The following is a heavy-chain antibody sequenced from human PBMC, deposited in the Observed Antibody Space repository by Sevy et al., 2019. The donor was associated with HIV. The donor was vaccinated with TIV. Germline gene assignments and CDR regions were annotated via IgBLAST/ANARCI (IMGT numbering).Heavy chain of an antibody. CDR2: ISYDGSNK. CDR1: GFTFSSYA. D-gene: IGHD5-18*01. CDR3: ARDDLRVDTAMVTSQIYYYYYMDV. Sequence: GGSLRLSCAASGFTFSSYAMHWVRQAPGKGLEWVAVISYDGSNKYYADSVKGRFTISRDNSKNTLYLQMNSLRAEDTAVYYCARDDLRVDTAMVTSQIYYYYYMDVWGKGTTVTVSS. J-gene: IGHJ6*03. V-gene: IGHV3-30-3*01.